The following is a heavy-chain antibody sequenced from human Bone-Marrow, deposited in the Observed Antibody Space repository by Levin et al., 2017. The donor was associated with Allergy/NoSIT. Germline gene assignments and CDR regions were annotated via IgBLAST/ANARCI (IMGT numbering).Heavy chain of an antibody. CDR3: ARRTDRLTDYPYYFAS. CDR1: GGSIGSSSNY. D-gene: IGHD3-9*01. Sequence: SETLSLICSVSGGSIGSSSNYWAWIRRPPGKGLEWIASVYSGGSTYYNPSLKSRVTISVDTSKNQFSLNLKSVTARAQALYYCARRTDRLTDYPYYFASWGQGTLVTVSS. J-gene: IGHJ4*02. CDR2: VYSGGST. V-gene: IGHV4-39*01.